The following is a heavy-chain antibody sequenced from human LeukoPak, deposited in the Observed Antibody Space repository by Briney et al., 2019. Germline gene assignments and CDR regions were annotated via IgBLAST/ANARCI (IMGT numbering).Heavy chain of an antibody. J-gene: IGHJ5*02. Sequence: SETLSLTCTVSGGSISSSSYYWTWVRQPPGKGLEWIGEIDHTGDTNYQPSLKSRVTMSVDTSKNQFSLKLRSVTAAETAMYYCAKGRRVRNYEYWFDPWGQGTLVTVSS. CDR3: AKGRRVRNYEYWFDP. CDR2: IDHTGDT. D-gene: IGHD4-11*01. V-gene: IGHV4-39*07. CDR1: GGSISSSSYY.